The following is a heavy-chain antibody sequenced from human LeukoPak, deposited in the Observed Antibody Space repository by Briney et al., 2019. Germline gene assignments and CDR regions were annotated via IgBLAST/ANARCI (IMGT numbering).Heavy chain of an antibody. Sequence: SQTLSLTCTVSGGSISSGSYYWSWIRQPAGKGLEWIGRIYTSGSTNYNPSLKSRVTISVDTSKNQFSLKLSSVTAADTAVYYCARELRPYGMDVWGQGTTVTVSS. J-gene: IGHJ6*02. CDR3: ARELRPYGMDV. CDR1: GGSISSGSYY. D-gene: IGHD4-17*01. CDR2: IYTSGST. V-gene: IGHV4-61*02.